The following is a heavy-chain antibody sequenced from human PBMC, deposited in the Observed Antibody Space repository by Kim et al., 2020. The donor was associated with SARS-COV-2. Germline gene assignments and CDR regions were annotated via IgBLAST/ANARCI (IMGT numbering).Heavy chain of an antibody. CDR2: ISYDGSNK. Sequence: GGSLRLSCAASGFTFSSYAMHWVRQAPGKGLEWVAVISYDGSNKYYADSVKGRFTISRDNSENTLYLQMNSLRAEDTAVYYCARGPIVFYGDSGFRFDPWGQGTLVTVSS. CDR1: GFTFSSYA. D-gene: IGHD4-17*01. CDR3: ARGPIVFYGDSGFRFDP. V-gene: IGHV3-30*04. J-gene: IGHJ5*02.